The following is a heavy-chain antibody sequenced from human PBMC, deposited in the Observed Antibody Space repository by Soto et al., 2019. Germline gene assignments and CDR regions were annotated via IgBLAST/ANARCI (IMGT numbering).Heavy chain of an antibody. D-gene: IGHD2-15*01. CDR1: VGSISSGGYY. CDR2: IYYSWNT. CDR3: ARECGNSCYTDY. Sequence: SETLSLTCTVSVGSISSGGYYWSWIRQHPGKGLEWIGYIYYSWNTYYDPSLKSRVTISVDTSKNQFSLKLSSVTAADTAVYYCARECGNSCYTDYWGQGTLVT. V-gene: IGHV4-31*03. J-gene: IGHJ4*02.